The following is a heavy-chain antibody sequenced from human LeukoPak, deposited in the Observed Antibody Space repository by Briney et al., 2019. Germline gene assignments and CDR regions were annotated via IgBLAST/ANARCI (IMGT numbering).Heavy chain of an antibody. V-gene: IGHV4-38-2*01. J-gene: IGHJ6*03. D-gene: IGHD3-16*01. CDR3: ARRGTNYYYYMDV. CDR2: IYHSGST. Sequence: PSETLSLTCVVSGYSISSGYYWGWIRQPPGKGLEWIGSIYHSGSTYYNPSLKSRVTISVDASKNQFSLKLSSVTAADTAVYYCARRGTNYYYYMDVWGKGTTVTVSS. CDR1: GYSISSGYY.